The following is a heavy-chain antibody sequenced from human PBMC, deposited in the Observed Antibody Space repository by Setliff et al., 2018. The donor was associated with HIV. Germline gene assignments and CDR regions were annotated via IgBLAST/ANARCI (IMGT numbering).Heavy chain of an antibody. CDR1: GTNLLPYY. V-gene: IGHV1-46*01. Sequence: ASVKVSCKTSGTNLLPYYMHWVRQAPGQGLEWMGVINTRGGSTSYAQKFQGRVTMTSDTSTYTVYMELSGLTSDDTAFYYCASDAVSGYDWIWFDSWGQGTLVTVSS. CDR3: ASDAVSGYDWIWFDS. J-gene: IGHJ5*01. D-gene: IGHD5-12*01. CDR2: INTRGGST.